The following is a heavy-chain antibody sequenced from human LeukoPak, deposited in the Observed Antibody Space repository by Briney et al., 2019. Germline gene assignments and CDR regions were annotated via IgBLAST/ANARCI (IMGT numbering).Heavy chain of an antibody. CDR3: AIEGRFLSYGDFDY. V-gene: IGHV3-23*01. CDR2: ISGSGGST. D-gene: IGHD3-10*01. Sequence: GGSLRLSCAASGFTFSSYAIRWVRQAPGKGLEWVAAISGSGGSTYYADSVKGRFTISRDNSKNTLYLQMNSQRAEDTAVYYCAIEGRFLSYGDFDYWGQGTLVTVSS. J-gene: IGHJ4*02. CDR1: GFTFSSYA.